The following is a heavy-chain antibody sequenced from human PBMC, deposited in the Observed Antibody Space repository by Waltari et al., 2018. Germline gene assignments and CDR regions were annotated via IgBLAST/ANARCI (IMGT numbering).Heavy chain of an antibody. CDR1: GFTFSHAC. D-gene: IGHD2-21*01. V-gene: IGHV3-15*01. CDR2: IRSSADGTTA. J-gene: IGHJ5*02. Sequence: MQLVESGGGFVKPGGSLRLSCAASGFTFSHACMTWVRQVPGKGLEWVGRIRSSADGTTADYAAPVKGRFTISRDDSKDTLYLEMNSLMSEDTAVYYCAAERGWGVVIVGWLDPWGQGTRVTVSS. CDR3: AAERGWGVVIVGWLDP.